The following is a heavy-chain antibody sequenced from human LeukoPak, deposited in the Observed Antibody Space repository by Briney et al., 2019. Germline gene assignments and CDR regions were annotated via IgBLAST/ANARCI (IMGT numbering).Heavy chain of an antibody. D-gene: IGHD3-10*01. CDR3: ASSYYYGSGSYPTR. CDR2: INHSGST. J-gene: IGHJ4*02. V-gene: IGHV4-34*01. Sequence: SETLSLTCAVYGGSFSGYYWSWIRQPPGKGLEWIGEINHSGSTNYNPSLKSRVTISVDTSKNQFSLKLSSVTAADTAVYYCASSYYYGSGSYPTRWGQGTLATVSS. CDR1: GGSFSGYY.